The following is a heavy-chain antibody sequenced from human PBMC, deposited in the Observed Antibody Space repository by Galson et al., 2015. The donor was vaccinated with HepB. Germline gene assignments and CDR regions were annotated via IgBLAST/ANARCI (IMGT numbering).Heavy chain of an antibody. CDR1: GYTFTSYG. J-gene: IGHJ6*02. Sequence: SVKVSCKASGYTFTSYGISWVRQAPGQGLEWMGWISAYNGNTNYAQKLQGRVTMTTDTSTSTAYMELRSLRSDDTAVYYCATGPAHSSSWYSLHYGMDVWGQGTSVTVSS. V-gene: IGHV1-18*01. D-gene: IGHD6-13*01. CDR3: ATGPAHSSSWYSLHYGMDV. CDR2: ISAYNGNT.